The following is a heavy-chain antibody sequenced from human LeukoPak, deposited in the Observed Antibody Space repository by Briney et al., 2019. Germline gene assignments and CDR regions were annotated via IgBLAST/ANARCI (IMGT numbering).Heavy chain of an antibody. J-gene: IGHJ4*02. CDR1: GGSMSSYY. D-gene: IGHD2-2*01. CDR2: IYYSGTT. V-gene: IGHV4-59*01. CDR3: ARDQRSASCYDF. Sequence: SETLSLTCTVSGGSMSSYYWSWIQQPPGKGLEWIGYIYYSGTTNYNPSLKSRVTISVDTSQNQFSPKLRSVTAADTAVYYCARDQRSASCYDFWGQGTLVTVSS.